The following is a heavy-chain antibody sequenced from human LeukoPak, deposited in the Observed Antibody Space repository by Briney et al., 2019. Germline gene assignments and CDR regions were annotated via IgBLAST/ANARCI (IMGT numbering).Heavy chain of an antibody. CDR2: IYTSGST. CDR1: GGSISSGSYY. D-gene: IGHD6-6*01. J-gene: IGHJ3*02. V-gene: IGHV4-61*02. Sequence: SETLSLTCTVSGGSISSGSYYWSWIRQPAGKGLEWIGRIYTSGSTNYNPSLKSRVTISVDTSKNQFSLKLSSVTAADTAVYYCARDSGVGSSSFAFDIWGQGTMVTVSS. CDR3: ARDSGVGSSSFAFDI.